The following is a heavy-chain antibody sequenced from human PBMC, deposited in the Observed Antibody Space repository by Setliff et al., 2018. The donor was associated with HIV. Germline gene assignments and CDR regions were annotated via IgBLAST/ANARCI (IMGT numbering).Heavy chain of an antibody. CDR2: IYPGDSDT. Sequence: GESLKISCKGSGYSFTSYWIGWVRQMPGKGLELMGIIYPGDSDTRYSPSFQGQVTISADKSISTAYLQWNSLKASDTAIYYCARASDPSHRMPPTNYYYYMDVWGKGTTVTVSS. CDR1: GYSFTSYW. D-gene: IGHD2-2*01. J-gene: IGHJ6*03. CDR3: ARASDPSHRMPPTNYYYYMDV. V-gene: IGHV5-51*01.